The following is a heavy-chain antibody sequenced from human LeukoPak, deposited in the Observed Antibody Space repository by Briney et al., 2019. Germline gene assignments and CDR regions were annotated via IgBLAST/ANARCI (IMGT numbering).Heavy chain of an antibody. J-gene: IGHJ4*02. CDR2: TYYRSKWYY. Sequence: SQTPSLTCAISGDSVSSNDAVWNWIRQSPSRGLEWLGRTYYRSKWYYDYAVSVTSRITINPDTSKNQFSLQLNSVTPEDTAVYYCARENTLVRGTRNPFDYWGQGTLVTVSS. D-gene: IGHD3-10*01. CDR1: GDSVSSNDAV. CDR3: ARENTLVRGTRNPFDY. V-gene: IGHV6-1*01.